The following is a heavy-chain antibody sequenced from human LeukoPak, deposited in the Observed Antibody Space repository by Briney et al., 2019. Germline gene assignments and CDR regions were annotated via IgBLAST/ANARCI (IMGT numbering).Heavy chain of an antibody. CDR1: GGSISGYY. CDR2: IYSSGST. Sequence: SETLSLTCTVSGGSISGYYWSWIRQPPGKGLEWIGYIYSSGSTNYNPSLKSRVTMSVDTSKNQFSLKLNSVTAADTAAYFWARGGGGSNFDYWGQGTLVTVSS. CDR3: ARGGGGSNFDY. V-gene: IGHV4-4*09. J-gene: IGHJ4*02. D-gene: IGHD3-16*01.